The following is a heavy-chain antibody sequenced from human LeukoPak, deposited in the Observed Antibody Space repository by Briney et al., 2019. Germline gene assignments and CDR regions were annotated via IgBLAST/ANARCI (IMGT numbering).Heavy chain of an antibody. Sequence: GGSLRLSCAASGFPFDEHAMHWVRQAPGKGLEWVSGISYSSETIGYVDSVKGRFTISRDNVRKSLYLQMNSLRIEDTALYHCAKDRGGGSQLGDAYDVWGQGTMVSVSS. D-gene: IGHD5-24*01. CDR2: ISYSSETI. CDR3: AKDRGGGSQLGDAYDV. CDR1: GFPFDEHA. J-gene: IGHJ3*01. V-gene: IGHV3-9*01.